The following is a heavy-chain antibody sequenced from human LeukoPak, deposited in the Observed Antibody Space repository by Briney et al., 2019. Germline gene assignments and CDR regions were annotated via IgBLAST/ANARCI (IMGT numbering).Heavy chain of an antibody. J-gene: IGHJ6*04. Sequence: GGTLRLSCAASGFTFSSYDMSWVRQAPGKGLEWVSGISGSGVSTDYADSVRGHFTISRDNSKNSLYLQMNSLRAEDTAVYYCAELGITMIGGVWGKGTTVTISS. V-gene: IGHV3-23*01. CDR1: GFTFSSYD. D-gene: IGHD3-10*02. CDR2: ISGSGVST. CDR3: AELGITMIGGV.